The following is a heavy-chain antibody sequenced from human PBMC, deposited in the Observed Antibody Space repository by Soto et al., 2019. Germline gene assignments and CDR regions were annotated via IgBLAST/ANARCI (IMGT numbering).Heavy chain of an antibody. CDR2: IIPIFGTA. CDR3: ARGNNWNDLRG. J-gene: IGHJ4*02. CDR1: GCTFSSYA. D-gene: IGHD1-20*01. Sequence: GASVKVSCKASGCTFSSYAISWVRQAPGQGLERMGGIIPIFGTANYAQKFQGRVTITADESTSTAYMELSSLRSEDTAVYYCARGNNWNDLRGWGQGTLVTVSS. V-gene: IGHV1-69*13.